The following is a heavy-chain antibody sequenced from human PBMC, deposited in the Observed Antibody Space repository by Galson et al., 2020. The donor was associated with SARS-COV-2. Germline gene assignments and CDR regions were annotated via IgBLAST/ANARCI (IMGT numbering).Heavy chain of an antibody. Sequence: SVKVSCKASGGTFSSYAISWVRQAPGQGLEWMGGIIPILGIANYAQKFQGRVTITADKSTSTAYMELSSLRSEDTAVYYCAREIQLWFPLTDHYYYYRDVWGKGTTVTVSS. D-gene: IGHD5-18*01. CDR2: IIPILGIA. J-gene: IGHJ6*03. V-gene: IGHV1-69*10. CDR3: AREIQLWFPLTDHYYYYRDV. CDR1: GGTFSSYA.